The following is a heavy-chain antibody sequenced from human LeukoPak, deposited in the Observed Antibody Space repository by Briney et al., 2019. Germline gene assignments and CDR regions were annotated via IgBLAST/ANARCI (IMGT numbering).Heavy chain of an antibody. CDR1: GYTFTSYG. V-gene: IGHV1-18*01. CDR3: ARDHLPPYYSPFDP. D-gene: IGHD1-26*01. J-gene: IGHJ5*02. Sequence: ASVKVSCKASGYTFTSYGISWVRQAPGQRLEWMGWISAYNGNTNYAQRLQGRVTMTTDTSTSTAYMELRSLRSDDTAVYYCARDHLPPYYSPFDPWGQGTLVTVSS. CDR2: ISAYNGNT.